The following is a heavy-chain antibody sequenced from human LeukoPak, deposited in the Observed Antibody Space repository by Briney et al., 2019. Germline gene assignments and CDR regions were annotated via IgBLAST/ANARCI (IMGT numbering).Heavy chain of an antibody. CDR2: IYYSGST. CDR3: ARALYSMTTVTTEYWFDY. J-gene: IGHJ4*02. V-gene: IGHV4-30-4*01. CDR1: GGSINSGDYY. D-gene: IGHD4-17*01. Sequence: PSETLSLTCTVSGGSINSGDYYWSWTRQPPGKGLEWIGYIYYSGSTYYNPSLKSRVTISVDTSKNQFSLKVTSVTAADTAVYYCARALYSMTTVTTEYWFDYWGQGTLVTASS.